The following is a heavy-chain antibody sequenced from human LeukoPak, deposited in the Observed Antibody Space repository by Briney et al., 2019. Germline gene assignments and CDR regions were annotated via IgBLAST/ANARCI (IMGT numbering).Heavy chain of an antibody. CDR2: IIPIFGTA. CDR3: ASGIDFGVVIGFDY. Sequence: SVKVSCKASGGTFSSYAISWVRQAPGQGLEWMGGIIPIFGTANYAQKFQGRVTITADESTSTAYMELSSLRSEDTAVYYCASGIDFGVVIGFDYWGQGTLVTVSS. J-gene: IGHJ4*02. D-gene: IGHD3-3*01. CDR1: GGTFSSYA. V-gene: IGHV1-69*13.